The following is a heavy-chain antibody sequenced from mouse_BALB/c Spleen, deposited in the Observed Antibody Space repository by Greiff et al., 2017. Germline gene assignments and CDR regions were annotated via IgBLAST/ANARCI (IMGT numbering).Heavy chain of an antibody. CDR2: ISSGGGST. Sequence: EVKVVESGGGLVKPGGSLKLSCAASGFAFSSYDMSWVRQTPEKRLEWVAYISSGGGSTYYPDTVKGRFTISRDNAKNTLYLQMSSLKSEDTAMYYCARHGGLLRRPFAYWGQGTLVTVSA. V-gene: IGHV5-12-1*01. D-gene: IGHD1-1*01. CDR1: GFAFSSYD. CDR3: ARHGGLLRRPFAY. J-gene: IGHJ3*01.